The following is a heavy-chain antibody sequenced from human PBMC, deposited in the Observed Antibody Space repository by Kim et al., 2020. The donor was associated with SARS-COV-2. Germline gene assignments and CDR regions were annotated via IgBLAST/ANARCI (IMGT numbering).Heavy chain of an antibody. Sequence: SETLSLTCTVSGGSISSSSYYWGWIRQPPGKGLEWIGSIYYSGSTYYNPSLKSRVTISVDTSKNQFSLKLSSVTAADTAVYYCARAPRYGGFDYWGQGTLVTVSS. V-gene: IGHV4-39*07. CDR3: ARAPRYGGFDY. CDR2: IYYSGST. D-gene: IGHD4-17*01. J-gene: IGHJ4*02. CDR1: GGSISSSSYY.